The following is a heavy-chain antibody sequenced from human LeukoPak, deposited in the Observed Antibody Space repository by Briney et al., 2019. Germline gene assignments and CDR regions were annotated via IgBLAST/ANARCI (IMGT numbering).Heavy chain of an antibody. D-gene: IGHD6-19*01. V-gene: IGHV3-53*01. CDR2: IYSGGST. CDR3: AMTTVAGTFDY. J-gene: IGHJ4*02. Sequence: GGSLRLSCAASGFTVSSNYMSWVRQAPGKGLEWVSVIYSGGSTYYADSVKGRFTISRDNSKNTLYLQMNSLRAENTAVYYCAMTTVAGTFDYWGQGTLVTVSS. CDR1: GFTVSSNY.